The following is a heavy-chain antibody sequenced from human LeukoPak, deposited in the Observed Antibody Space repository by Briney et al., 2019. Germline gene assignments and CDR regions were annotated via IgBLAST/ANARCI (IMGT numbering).Heavy chain of an antibody. Sequence: SETLSLTCTVSGGSISSSNCYWGWIRQPPGKGLEWIGSIYYSGSTYYNPSLKSRVTISVDTSKNQFSLKLSSVTAADTAVYYCARRGYDFWSGYYSSSDNWFDPWGQGTLVTVSS. V-gene: IGHV4-39*01. CDR3: ARRGYDFWSGYYSSSDNWFDP. D-gene: IGHD3-3*01. CDR1: GGSISSSNCY. CDR2: IYYSGST. J-gene: IGHJ5*02.